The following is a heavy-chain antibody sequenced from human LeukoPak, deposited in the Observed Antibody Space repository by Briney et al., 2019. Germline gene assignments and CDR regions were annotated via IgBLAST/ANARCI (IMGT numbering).Heavy chain of an antibody. D-gene: IGHD4-17*01. J-gene: IGHJ4*02. CDR3: AKGRVDGDYYFGY. CDR1: GFTFSSYA. CDR2: ISGSGGST. Sequence: TGGSLRLSCAASGFTFSSYAMSWVRQAPGKGLEWVSAISGSGGSTYYADSVKGRFTISRDNSKNTLYLQMNSLRAEDTAVYYCAKGRVDGDYYFGYWGQGTLVTVSS. V-gene: IGHV3-23*01.